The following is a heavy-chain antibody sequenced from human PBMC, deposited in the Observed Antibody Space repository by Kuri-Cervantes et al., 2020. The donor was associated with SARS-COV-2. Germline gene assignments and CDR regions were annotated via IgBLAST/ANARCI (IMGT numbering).Heavy chain of an antibody. J-gene: IGHJ4*02. CDR2: INPSGGST. V-gene: IGHV1-46*01. Sequence: ASVKVSCKASGGTFSSYAISWVRQAPGQGLEWMGIINPSGGSTSYAQKFQGRVTMTRDTSTSTVYMELSSLRSEDTAVYYCARAELTGIDYWGQGTPVTVSS. D-gene: IGHD7-27*01. CDR1: GGTFSSYA. CDR3: ARAELTGIDY.